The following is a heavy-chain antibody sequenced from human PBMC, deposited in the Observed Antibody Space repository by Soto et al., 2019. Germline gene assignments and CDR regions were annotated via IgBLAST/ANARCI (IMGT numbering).Heavy chain of an antibody. CDR3: AGGRGGRGEY. Sequence: QVQLVQSGAEVKKPGSSVKVSCKASGGTFSSYTINWVRQAPGQGLEWMGMIIPILGIANYAQKFQDRVTITADKSTSTAYMELSSLGSEGTAVYYCAGGRGGRGEYWGQGTLVTVSS. V-gene: IGHV1-69*02. CDR1: GGTFSSYT. CDR2: IIPILGIA. J-gene: IGHJ4*02. D-gene: IGHD3-16*01.